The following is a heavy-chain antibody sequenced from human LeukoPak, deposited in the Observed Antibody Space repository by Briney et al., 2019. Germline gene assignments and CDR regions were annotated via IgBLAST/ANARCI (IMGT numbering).Heavy chain of an antibody. Sequence: PSETLSLTCAVYGGSFSGYYWSWIRQPPGKGLEWIGEINHSGSTNSNPSLKSRVTISVDTSKNQFSLKLSSVTAADTAVYYCARGGYDILTGYSPRFDPWGQGTLVTVSS. J-gene: IGHJ5*02. CDR3: ARGGYDILTGYSPRFDP. V-gene: IGHV4-34*01. D-gene: IGHD3-9*01. CDR2: INHSGST. CDR1: GGSFSGYY.